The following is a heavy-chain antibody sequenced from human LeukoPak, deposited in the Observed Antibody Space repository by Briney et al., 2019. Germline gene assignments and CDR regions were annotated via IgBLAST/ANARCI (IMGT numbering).Heavy chain of an antibody. J-gene: IGHJ3*02. CDR2: IYYSGST. V-gene: IGHV4-59*01. D-gene: IGHD3-3*01. Sequence: SETLSLTCAVYGGTFSGYYWSWIRQPPGKGLEWIGYIYYSGSTNYNPSLKSRVTISVDTSKNQFSLKLSSVTAADTAVYYCARAEWRDAFDIWGQGTMVTVSS. CDR1: GGTFSGYY. CDR3: ARAEWRDAFDI.